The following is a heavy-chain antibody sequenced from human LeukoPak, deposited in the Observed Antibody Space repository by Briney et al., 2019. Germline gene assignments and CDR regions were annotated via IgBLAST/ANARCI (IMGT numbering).Heavy chain of an antibody. Sequence: KPSETLSLTCTVSGGSISSGGYYWSWIRQHPGKGLEWIGYIYYSGSTYYNPSLKSRVTISVDTSKNQFSLKLSSVTAADTAVYYCARVRVLIAAAGTVDYWGQGTLVTVSS. D-gene: IGHD6-13*01. V-gene: IGHV4-31*03. J-gene: IGHJ4*02. CDR1: GGSISSGGYY. CDR3: ARVRVLIAAAGTVDY. CDR2: IYYSGST.